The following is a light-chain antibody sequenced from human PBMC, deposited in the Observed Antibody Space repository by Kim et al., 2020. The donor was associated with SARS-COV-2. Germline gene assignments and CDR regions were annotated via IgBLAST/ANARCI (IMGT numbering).Light chain of an antibody. J-gene: IGLJ1*01. CDR1: SSDVGGYNY. Sequence: SFTISCTGTSSDVGGYNYVSWYQQHPGKAPKLMIYDVSKRPSGVSNRFSGSKSGNTASLTISGLQAEDEADYYCSSYTSSSTSYVFGTGTKVTVL. V-gene: IGLV2-14*04. CDR3: SSYTSSSTSYV. CDR2: DVS.